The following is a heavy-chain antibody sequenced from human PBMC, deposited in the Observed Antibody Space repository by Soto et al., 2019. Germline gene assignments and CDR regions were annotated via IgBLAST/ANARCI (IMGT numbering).Heavy chain of an antibody. CDR2: IFHVGSA. D-gene: IGHD5-18*01. V-gene: IGHV4-59*08. CDR1: GGSIRSYY. CDR3: ARTLSGYSYGPPDY. J-gene: IGHJ4*02. Sequence: VQLQAAGPGLVRPSETLSLTCTVSGGSIRSYYWNWIRQPPANQLEWIGSIFHVGSANYNPSLKSRVTVSVDMSKNQFSLNLTSVTAADTAVYYCARTLSGYSYGPPDYWGQGILVTVSS.